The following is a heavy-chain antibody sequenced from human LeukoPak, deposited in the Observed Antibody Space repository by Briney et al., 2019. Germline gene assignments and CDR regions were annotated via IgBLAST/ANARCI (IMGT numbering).Heavy chain of an antibody. CDR1: GGSFSGYY. V-gene: IGHV4-34*01. D-gene: IGHD2-15*01. Sequence: SETLSLTCAVYGGSFSGYYWSWIRQPPGKGLEWIGEINHSGSTNYNPSLKSRVTISVDTSKNQFSLKLSSVTAADTAVYYCARAYYCSGGSCYPSWGQGTLVTVSS. J-gene: IGHJ4*02. CDR2: INHSGST. CDR3: ARAYYCSGGSCYPS.